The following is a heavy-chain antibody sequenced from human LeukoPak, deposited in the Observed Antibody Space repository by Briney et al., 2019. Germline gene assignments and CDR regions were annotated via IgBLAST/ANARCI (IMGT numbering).Heavy chain of an antibody. CDR1: GGSISSYY. D-gene: IGHD6-6*01. CDR3: ARGRIAARPYYYYYMDV. J-gene: IGHJ6*03. CDR2: IYFSGSP. Sequence: PSETLSLTCTVSGGSISSYYWSWIRQPPGNGLEWIGFIYFSGSPNYNPSLKRRVTISVDTSKNQFSLKLSSVTAADTAVYYCARGRIAARPYYYYYMDVWGKGTTVTVSS. V-gene: IGHV4-59*01.